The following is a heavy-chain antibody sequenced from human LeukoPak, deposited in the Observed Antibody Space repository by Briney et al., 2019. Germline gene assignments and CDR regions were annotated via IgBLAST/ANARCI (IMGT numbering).Heavy chain of an antibody. V-gene: IGHV3-23*01. D-gene: IGHD3-3*01. CDR2: ISGSGGST. CDR3: TSGRITIFGVVRSFDY. Sequence: GGSLRLSCAASGFTFSSYAMSWVRQAPGKGLEWVLAISGSGGSTYYADSVKGRFTISRDNSKNTLYLQMNSLRAEDTAVYYCTSGRITIFGVVRSFDYWGQGTLVTVSS. CDR1: GFTFSSYA. J-gene: IGHJ4*02.